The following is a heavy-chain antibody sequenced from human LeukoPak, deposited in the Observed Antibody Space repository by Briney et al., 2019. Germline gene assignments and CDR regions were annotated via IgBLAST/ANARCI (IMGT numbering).Heavy chain of an antibody. D-gene: IGHD2-15*01. Sequence: SVKVSCKASGGTFSSYAISWVRQAPGQGLEWMGGIIPIFGTANYAQKFQGRVTITADESTSTAYMELSSLRSEDTAVYYCAVLVVVAATPFDYWGQGTLVTVSS. CDR1: GGTFSSYA. CDR3: AVLVVVAATPFDY. J-gene: IGHJ4*02. V-gene: IGHV1-69*01. CDR2: IIPIFGTA.